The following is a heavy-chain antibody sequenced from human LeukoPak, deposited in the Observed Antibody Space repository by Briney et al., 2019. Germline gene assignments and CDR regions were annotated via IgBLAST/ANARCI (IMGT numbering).Heavy chain of an antibody. CDR2: IYYRVTS. CDR1: GDSISTYY. J-gene: IGHJ6*03. Sequence: SETLSLTCTVSGDSISTYYWSWIRQLPGKGLEWIGYIYYRVTSDYNPSLKSRVTISVDTSKNQFSLNLSSVTAADTAVYYCSVTGQRPYYYYYMDVWGKGTTVTISS. V-gene: IGHV4-59*12. CDR3: SVTGQRPYYYYYMDV. D-gene: IGHD2-21*02.